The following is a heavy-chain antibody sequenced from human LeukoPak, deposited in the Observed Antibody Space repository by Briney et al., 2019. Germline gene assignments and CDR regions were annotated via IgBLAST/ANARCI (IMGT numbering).Heavy chain of an antibody. CDR3: ARDFGYGDYFFDD. CDR2: LHTSGST. Sequence: SETLSLTCTVSGGSISSYYWSWIRQPAGKGLEWIGRLHTSGSTHYNPSLKSRVTMSVDTSKNQFPLKLSSVTAADTAVYYCARDFGYGDYFFDDWGQGTLVTVSS. CDR1: GGSISSYY. J-gene: IGHJ4*02. D-gene: IGHD4-17*01. V-gene: IGHV4-4*07.